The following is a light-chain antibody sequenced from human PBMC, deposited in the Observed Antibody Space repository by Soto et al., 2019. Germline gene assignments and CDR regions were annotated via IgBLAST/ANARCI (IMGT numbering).Light chain of an antibody. CDR1: RSDIGSNF. CDR3: AAWDDSMTGPV. V-gene: IGLV1-44*01. CDR2: NSN. J-gene: IGLJ1*01. Sequence: QSVLSQPPSASGTPGQTVSIACSGSRSDIGSNFVNWYQHLTGTAPKLLIYNSNQRPSGVPDRFSGSKSGTSASLAISGLQSEDEVDYYCAAWDDSMTGPVFGTGTKVTV.